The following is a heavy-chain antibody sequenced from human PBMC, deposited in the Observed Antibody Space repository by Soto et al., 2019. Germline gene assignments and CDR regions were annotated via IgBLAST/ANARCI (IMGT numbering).Heavy chain of an antibody. CDR3: ARGPRGYVYYHGMDV. CDR1: GGSLSSYY. Sequence: QVQVQESGPGLVKPSETLSLTCTVSGGSLSSYYCSWIRQSAGKGLEWIGRIDTSGTTNYNPSLQSRVTMSVDASKNQFSLNLSSVTAADTAVYCCARGPRGYVYYHGMDVWGQGTTVTVSS. J-gene: IGHJ6*02. D-gene: IGHD3-10*01. V-gene: IGHV4-4*07. CDR2: IDTSGTT.